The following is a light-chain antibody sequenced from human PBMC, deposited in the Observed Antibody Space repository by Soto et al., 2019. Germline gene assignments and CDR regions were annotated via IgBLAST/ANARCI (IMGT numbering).Light chain of an antibody. J-gene: IGKJ1*01. CDR3: QQYNSYSET. V-gene: IGKV1-5*01. CDR1: QSISSW. CDR2: DAS. Sequence: DIPMTQSPSTLSASVGDRVTITCRASQSISSWLAWYQQKPGKAPKLLIYDASSLERGVPSRFSGSGSGTEFTLTISSLQPDDFATYYCQQYNSYSETFGQGTKVDIK.